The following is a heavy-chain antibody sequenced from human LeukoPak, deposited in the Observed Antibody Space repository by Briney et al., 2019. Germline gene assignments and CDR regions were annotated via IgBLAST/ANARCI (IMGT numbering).Heavy chain of an antibody. CDR3: ARLTNASDI. V-gene: IGHV4-38-2*01. J-gene: IGHJ3*02. CDR1: GYSISSGYY. CDR2: IYHSGST. Sequence: SETLSLTCAVSGYSISSGYYWGWIRQPPGKGLEWIGSIYHSGSTYYNPSLKSRVTISVDTSKNQFSLKLSSVTAADTAVYYCARLTNASDIWGQGTMVTVSS.